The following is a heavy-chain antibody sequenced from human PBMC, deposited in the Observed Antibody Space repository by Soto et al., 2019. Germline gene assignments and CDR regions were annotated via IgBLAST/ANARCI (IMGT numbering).Heavy chain of an antibody. CDR3: ARSRGPPRRRGIYYYMDV. V-gene: IGHV4-34*01. CDR1: GGSFSGYY. J-gene: IGHJ6*03. Sequence: QVQLQQWGAGLLKPSETLSLTCAVYGGSFSGYYWSWIRQPPGKGLEWIGEINHSGSTNYNPSLKSRVTKSRGPAKNQFSLKLSSGTGADTAGYYWARSRGPPRRRGIYYYMDVWGKGTTVTVSS. CDR2: INHSGST. D-gene: IGHD2-2*01.